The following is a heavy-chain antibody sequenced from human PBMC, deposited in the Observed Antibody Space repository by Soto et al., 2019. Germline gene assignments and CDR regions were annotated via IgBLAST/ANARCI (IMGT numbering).Heavy chain of an antibody. J-gene: IGHJ4*02. CDR1: GFTFSSYA. Sequence: PGGSLRLSCAASGFTFSSYAMSWVRQAPGKGLEWVSAISGSGGSTYYADSVKGRFTISRDNSKNTLYLQLNSVRGEDTAVYYCAKETTAAGGDYFDSWGRGTLVTVSS. CDR3: AKETTAAGGDYFDS. CDR2: ISGSGGST. V-gene: IGHV3-23*01. D-gene: IGHD6-13*01.